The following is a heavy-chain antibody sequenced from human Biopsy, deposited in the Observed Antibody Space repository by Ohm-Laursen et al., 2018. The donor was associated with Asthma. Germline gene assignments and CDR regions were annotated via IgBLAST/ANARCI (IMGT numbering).Heavy chain of an antibody. Sequence: SLRLSCSASGFSFSDFGMHWVRQAPGKGLEWVAVISFDGSNEDYADSVKGRFTISRDNSKNTLFLEMNSLRPEDTAVYYCAKELFPGWELRRGPDSWGQGTLVTVSS. CDR3: AKELFPGWELRRGPDS. CDR1: GFSFSDFG. CDR2: ISFDGSNE. V-gene: IGHV3-30*18. D-gene: IGHD1-26*01. J-gene: IGHJ4*02.